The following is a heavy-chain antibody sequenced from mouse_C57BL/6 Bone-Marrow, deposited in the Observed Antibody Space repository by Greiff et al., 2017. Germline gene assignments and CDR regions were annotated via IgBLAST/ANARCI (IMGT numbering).Heavy chain of an antibody. CDR1: GYTFTSYG. D-gene: IGHD2-4*01. J-gene: IGHJ4*01. Sequence: VQLQQSGAELARPGASVKLSCKASGYTFTSYGISWVKQRTGQGLEWIGEIYPRSGNTYYNEKFKGKATLTADKSSSTAYMELRSLTSEDAAVYVCARSGRLRRGYAMDDWGQGTSVTVSS. CDR3: ARSGRLRRGYAMDD. CDR2: IYPRSGNT. V-gene: IGHV1-81*01.